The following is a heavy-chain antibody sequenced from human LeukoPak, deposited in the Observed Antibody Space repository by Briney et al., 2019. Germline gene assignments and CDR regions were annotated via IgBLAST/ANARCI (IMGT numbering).Heavy chain of an antibody. CDR3: ARVRPGSNYVDFDY. D-gene: IGHD4-11*01. Sequence: GGSLRLSCAASGFTFSSYGMHWVRQAPGKGLEWVAVISYDGSNKYYAGSVKGRFTISRDNSKSTLYLQMNSLRAEDTAVYYCARVRPGSNYVDFDYWGQGTLVTVSS. CDR2: ISYDGSNK. CDR1: GFTFSSYG. J-gene: IGHJ4*02. V-gene: IGHV3-33*05.